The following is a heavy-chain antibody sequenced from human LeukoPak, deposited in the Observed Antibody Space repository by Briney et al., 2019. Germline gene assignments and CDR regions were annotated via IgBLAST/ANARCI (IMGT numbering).Heavy chain of an antibody. J-gene: IGHJ2*01. CDR1: GFTFSSYG. D-gene: IGHD3-3*01. CDR3: ATYPEREPYDFWSGRNRYFDL. CDR2: ISYDGSNK. V-gene: IGHV3-30*03. Sequence: GGSLRLSCAASGFTFSSYGMHWVRQAPGKGLEWVAVISYDGSNKYYADSVKGRFTISRDNSKNTLYLQMNSLRAEDTAVYYCATYPEREPYDFWSGRNRYFDLWGRGTLATVSS.